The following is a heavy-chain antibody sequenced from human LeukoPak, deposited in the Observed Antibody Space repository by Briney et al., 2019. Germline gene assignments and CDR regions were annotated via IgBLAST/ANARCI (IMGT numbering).Heavy chain of an antibody. CDR2: IIPIFGTA. D-gene: IGHD3-10*01. CDR1: GGTFSSYA. J-gene: IGHJ4*02. V-gene: IGHV1-69*06. CDR3: ARAIGVVWFGELLGAYFDY. Sequence: ASVKVSCKASGGTFSSYAISWVRQAPGQGLEWMGGIIPIFGTANYAQKFQGRVTITADKSTSTAYMELRSLRSDDTAVYYCARAIGVVWFGELLGAYFDYWGQGTLVTVSS.